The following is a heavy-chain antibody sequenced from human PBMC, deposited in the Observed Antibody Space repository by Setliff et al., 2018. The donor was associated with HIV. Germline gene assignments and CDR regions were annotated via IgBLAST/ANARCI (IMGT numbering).Heavy chain of an antibody. D-gene: IGHD6-19*01. CDR1: GGSFSGFY. J-gene: IGHJ4*02. CDR3: ARGRKKTLAVSGTRYFDF. CDR2: VTHSGTT. Sequence: SETLSLTCAVYGGSFSGFYWTFIRQSPGKGLEWIGEVTHSGTTTYDPSLKSRITISVDTSKNQFSLKLTSVTAADMGVYYCARGRKKTLAVSGTRYFDFWGQGTQVTAPQ. V-gene: IGHV4-34*01.